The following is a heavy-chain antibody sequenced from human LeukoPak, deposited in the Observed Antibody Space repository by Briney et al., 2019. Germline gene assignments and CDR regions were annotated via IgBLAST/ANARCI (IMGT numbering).Heavy chain of an antibody. J-gene: IGHJ4*02. CDR1: GYTFTGYY. Sequence: ASVKVSCKASGYTFTGYYMHWVRQAPGQGLEWMGWINPNSGGTNYAQKFQGRVTMTRDTSISTAYMELSRLRSDVTAVYYCAREGVYCSGGSCYPPFDYWGQGTLVTVSS. V-gene: IGHV1-2*02. CDR3: AREGVYCSGGSCYPPFDY. D-gene: IGHD2-15*01. CDR2: INPNSGGT.